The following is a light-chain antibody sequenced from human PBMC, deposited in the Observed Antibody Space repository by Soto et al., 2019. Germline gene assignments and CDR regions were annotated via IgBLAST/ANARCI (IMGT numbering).Light chain of an antibody. CDR3: SLYTSENAYV. CDR2: GNS. J-gene: IGLJ1*01. CDR1: SSNIGAGYD. V-gene: IGLV1-40*01. Sequence: QSVLTQPPSVSGAPGQRVTISCTGSSSNIGAGYDVHWYQQLPGTAPKLLIYGNSNRPSGVPDRFSGSKSGNTASLTISRLQAADEADYYCSLYTSENAYVFGTGTKLTVL.